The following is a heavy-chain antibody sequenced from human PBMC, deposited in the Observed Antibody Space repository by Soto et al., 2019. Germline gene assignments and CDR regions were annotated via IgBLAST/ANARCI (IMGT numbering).Heavy chain of an antibody. CDR1: GGSISSGGYY. CDR2: IYYSGST. CDR3: ARVDRYCSSTSCPNWFDP. D-gene: IGHD2-2*01. J-gene: IGHJ5*02. V-gene: IGHV4-31*03. Sequence: SETLSPTCTVSGGSISSGGYYWSWIRQHPGKGLEWIGYIYYSGSTYYNPSLKSRVTISVDTSKNQFSLKLSSVTAADTAVYYCARVDRYCSSTSCPNWFDPWGQGTLVTVSS.